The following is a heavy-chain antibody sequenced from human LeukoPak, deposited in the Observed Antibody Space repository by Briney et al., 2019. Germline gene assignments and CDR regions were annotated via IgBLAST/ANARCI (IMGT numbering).Heavy chain of an antibody. CDR3: ASTNWHYVY. V-gene: IGHV3-48*03. CDR1: GFTFSSYE. Sequence: SGGSLRLSCAASGFTFSSYEFKWVRQAPGKGLEWVSYISTSGSTIYYADSVKGRFTFSRDNARNSLYLQMNSLRAEDTAVYYCASTNWHYVYWGQGTLVTVSS. CDR2: ISTSGSTI. D-gene: IGHD1-7*01. J-gene: IGHJ4*02.